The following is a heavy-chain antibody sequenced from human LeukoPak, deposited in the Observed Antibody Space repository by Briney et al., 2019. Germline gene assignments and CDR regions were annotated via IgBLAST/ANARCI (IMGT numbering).Heavy chain of an antibody. V-gene: IGHV3-74*01. CDR2: INGDGTIT. CDR1: GFTFSSYW. CDR3: ARKAGPYCSGGSCYSLDH. J-gene: IGHJ4*02. D-gene: IGHD2-15*01. Sequence: PGGSLRLSCAASGFTFSSYWMHWVRQAPGKGLVWVSSINGDGTITGNADSVKGRFTIPRDNAKNTLYLQMNSLRAEDTAVYYCARKAGPYCSGGSCYSLDHWGQGTLVTVSS.